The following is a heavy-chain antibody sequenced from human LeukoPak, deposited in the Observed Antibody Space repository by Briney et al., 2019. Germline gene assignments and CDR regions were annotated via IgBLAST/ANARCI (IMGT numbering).Heavy chain of an antibody. CDR3: ARNNVAIASGGVDY. J-gene: IGHJ4*02. CDR2: IYYSGST. CDR1: GGSISSGGYY. V-gene: IGHV4-31*03. Sequence: SETLSLTCTVSGGSISSGGYYWSWIRQHPGKGLEWIGYIYYSGSTYYSPSLKSRVTISVDTSKNQFSLKLSSVTAADTAVYYCARNNVAIASGGVDYWGQGTLVTVSS. D-gene: IGHD2-2*02.